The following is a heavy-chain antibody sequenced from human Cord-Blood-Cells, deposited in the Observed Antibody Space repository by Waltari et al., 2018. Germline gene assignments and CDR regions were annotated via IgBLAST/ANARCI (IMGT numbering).Heavy chain of an antibody. V-gene: IGHV1-69*01. CDR3: AGFSDRTAALYYGMDV. CDR1: GGTFSSYA. CDR2: IIPIFGTA. Sequence: QVQLVQSGAEVKKPGSSVKVSCKASGGTFSSYAISWVRQAPGQGLEWMGGIIPIFGTANDAQKFQGRVTITADESTRTAYMELSSLRSEDTAVYYCAGFSDRTAALYYGMDVWGQGTTVTVSS. D-gene: IGHD6-13*01. J-gene: IGHJ6*02.